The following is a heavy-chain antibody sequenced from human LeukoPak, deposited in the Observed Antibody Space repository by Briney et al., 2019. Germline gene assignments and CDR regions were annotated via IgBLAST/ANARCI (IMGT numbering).Heavy chain of an antibody. V-gene: IGHV3-33*06. CDR1: GFTFSSYG. J-gene: IGHJ6*03. Sequence: GRSQRLSCAASGFTFSSYGMHWVRQAPGKGLEWVAVIWYDGSNKYYADSVKGRFTISRDNSKNTLYLQMNSLRAEDTAVYYCAKDRGNHYYYYYYMDVWGKGTTVTVSS. D-gene: IGHD1-14*01. CDR3: AKDRGNHYYYYYYMDV. CDR2: IWYDGSNK.